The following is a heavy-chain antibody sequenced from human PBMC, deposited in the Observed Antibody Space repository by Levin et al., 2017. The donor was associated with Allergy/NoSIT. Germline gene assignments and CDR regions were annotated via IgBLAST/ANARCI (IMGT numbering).Heavy chain of an antibody. J-gene: IGHJ6*02. D-gene: IGHD1-26*01. CDR2: ITSKGNSYSS. CDR3: ADLGRSYGLDV. CDR1: EFDFNDHY. V-gene: IGHV3-72*01. Sequence: GGSLRLSCAGSEFDFNDHYIDWVRQAPWKGLEWVGRITSKGNSYSSEYAASVRGRFTISRDDSENSVYLQMNSLKTEDTAVYYCADLGRSYGLDVWGQGTTVTVSS.